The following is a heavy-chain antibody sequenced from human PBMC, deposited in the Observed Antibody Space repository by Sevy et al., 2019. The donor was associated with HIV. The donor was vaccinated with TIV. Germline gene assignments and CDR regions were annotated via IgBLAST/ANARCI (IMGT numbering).Heavy chain of an antibody. CDR3: ARMKNGVPLWPHFDY. CDR2: INPNSGGT. J-gene: IGHJ4*02. V-gene: IGHV1-2*02. D-gene: IGHD2-8*01. Sequence: ASVKVSCKASGYIFTNFYIYWVRQAPGEGLEWMGWINPNSGGTSYAQNFQGRVTMTRDTSITTAYMDLNRLRSDDTAVYNCARMKNGVPLWPHFDYWGQGTLVTVSS. CDR1: GYIFTNFY.